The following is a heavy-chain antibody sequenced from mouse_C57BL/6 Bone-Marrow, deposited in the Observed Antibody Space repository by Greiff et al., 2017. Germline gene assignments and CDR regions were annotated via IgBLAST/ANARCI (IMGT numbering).Heavy chain of an antibody. CDR1: GFTFSSYA. CDR3: ARDQDGSSYWYVDV. Sequence: EVKLVESGGGLVKPGGSLKLSCAASGFTFSSYAMSWVRQTPEKRLEWVATISDGGSYTYYPDNVKSRFTLSRDNAKNNLYLQMRHLKAEDTAMYYCARDQDGSSYWYVDVWGTGTTVTVSS. D-gene: IGHD1-1*01. CDR2: ISDGGSYT. V-gene: IGHV5-4*03. J-gene: IGHJ1*03.